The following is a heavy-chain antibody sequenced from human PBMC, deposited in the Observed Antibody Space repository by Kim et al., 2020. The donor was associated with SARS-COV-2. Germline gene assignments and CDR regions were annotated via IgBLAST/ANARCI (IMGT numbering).Heavy chain of an antibody. Sequence: KSRFTISRDNTKNSLYLQMNSLRAEDTALYDCAKVKDVYSSGWYSPFDYWGQGTLVTVSS. CDR3: AKVKDVYSSGWYSPFDY. D-gene: IGHD6-19*01. V-gene: IGHV3-9*01. J-gene: IGHJ4*02.